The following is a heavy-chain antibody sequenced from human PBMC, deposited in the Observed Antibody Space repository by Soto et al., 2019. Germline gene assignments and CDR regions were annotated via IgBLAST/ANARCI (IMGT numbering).Heavy chain of an antibody. CDR2: IKGDGSTT. CDR3: ARGLKNYYGVDV. J-gene: IGHJ6*02. Sequence: PVGSLRLSCAASGFSFSTYCMHWGRQAPGKGLVWVSRIKGDGSTTTYADSVKGRFTISRDNAKNTLYLQMNSLGAEDTAVYYCARGLKNYYGVDVWGQGNTVTVS. CDR1: GFSFSTYC. V-gene: IGHV3-74*01. D-gene: IGHD2-21*01.